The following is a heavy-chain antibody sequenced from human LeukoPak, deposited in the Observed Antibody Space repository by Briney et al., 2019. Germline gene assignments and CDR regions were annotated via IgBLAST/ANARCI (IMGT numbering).Heavy chain of an antibody. CDR1: GGSISSGGYS. J-gene: IGHJ4*02. Sequence: PSETLSLTCAVSGGSISSGGYSWSWIRQPPGKGLEWIGYIYHSGSTYYNPSLKSRVTISVDRSKNQFSLKLSSVTAADTAMYYCARVTMVRGLDYWGQGTLVTVSS. CDR3: ARVTMVRGLDY. D-gene: IGHD3-10*01. CDR2: IYHSGST. V-gene: IGHV4-30-2*01.